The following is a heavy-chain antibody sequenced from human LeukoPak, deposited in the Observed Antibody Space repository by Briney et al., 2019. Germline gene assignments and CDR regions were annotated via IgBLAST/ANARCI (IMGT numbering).Heavy chain of an antibody. J-gene: IGHJ6*03. CDR2: ISAYNGNT. D-gene: IGHD2-2*01. CDR3: ARRTSLDYYYYMDV. V-gene: IGHV1-18*01. Sequence: EASVKVSCKASGYTFTSYDINWVRQAPGQGLEWMGWISAYNGNTNYAQKLQGRVTMTTDTSTSTAYMELRSLRSDDTAVYYCARRTSLDYYYYMDVWGKGTTVTISS. CDR1: GYTFTSYD.